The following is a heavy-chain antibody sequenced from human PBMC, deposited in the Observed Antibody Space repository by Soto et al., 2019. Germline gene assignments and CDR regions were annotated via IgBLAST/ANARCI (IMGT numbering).Heavy chain of an antibody. CDR3: ADQKWFGELAGMDV. D-gene: IGHD3-10*01. CDR1: GFTFSSYG. V-gene: IGHV3-30*03. CDR2: ISYDGSNK. Sequence: GSLRLSCAASGFTFSSYGMHWVRQAPGKGLEWVAVISYDGSNKYYADSVKGRFTISRDNSKNTLYLQMNSLRAEDTAVYYCADQKWFGELAGMDVWGQGTTVTVSS. J-gene: IGHJ6*02.